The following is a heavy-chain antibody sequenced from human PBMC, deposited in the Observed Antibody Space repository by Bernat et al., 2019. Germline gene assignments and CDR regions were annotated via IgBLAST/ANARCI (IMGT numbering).Heavy chain of an antibody. CDR1: GFTFSSYA. D-gene: IGHD2-8*02. CDR2: ISESGGST. Sequence: EVQLLESGGGLLQPVGSLRLSCAASGFTFSSYAMSWVRQAPGKGLEGVSTISESGGSTYYADSVKGRFTIPRDNSKNMLYLQMNSLRAVDTAVYFCARWGHCTGSVCYSRDYWGQGTLVTVSS. V-gene: IGHV3-23*01. CDR3: ARWGHCTGSVCYSRDY. J-gene: IGHJ4*02.